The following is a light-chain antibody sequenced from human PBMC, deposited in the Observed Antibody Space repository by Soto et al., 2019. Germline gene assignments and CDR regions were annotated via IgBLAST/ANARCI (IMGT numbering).Light chain of an antibody. CDR2: KAS. Sequence: DIQMTQSPSTLSASVGDRVTITCRASQSISSWLAWYQQKPGKAPKLLIYKASSLESGVPSRFSGSGSGTEFTLTNSSLQPDDFATYYCQQYNSYLYTFGQGTKLEIK. CDR1: QSISSW. CDR3: QQYNSYLYT. V-gene: IGKV1-5*03. J-gene: IGKJ2*01.